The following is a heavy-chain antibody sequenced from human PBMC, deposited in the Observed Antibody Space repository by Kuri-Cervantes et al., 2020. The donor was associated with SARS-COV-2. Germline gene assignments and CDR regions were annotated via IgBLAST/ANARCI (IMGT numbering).Heavy chain of an antibody. CDR3: ARTGTVTTEGWFDP. D-gene: IGHD4-17*01. CDR2: IYYSGST. V-gene: IGHV4-34*10. CDR1: GESFSGYY. Sequence: SETLSLTCAFYGESFSGYYWNWIRQPPGKGLEWIGYIYYSGSTCYNPSLKSRVTMSVDTSKNQFSLKLSSVTAVDTAVYYCARTGTVTTEGWFDPWGQGTLVTVSS. J-gene: IGHJ5*02.